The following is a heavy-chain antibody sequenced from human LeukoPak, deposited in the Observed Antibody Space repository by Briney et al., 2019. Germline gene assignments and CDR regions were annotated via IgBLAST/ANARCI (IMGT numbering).Heavy chain of an antibody. CDR3: VAGGSGSYPDAFDI. CDR2: TYYSGST. V-gene: IGHV4-59*01. CDR1: GGSISSYY. J-gene: IGHJ3*02. Sequence: PSETLSLTCTVSGGSISSYYWSWIRQSPGKGLEWIGYTYYSGSTNYNPSLKSRVTISVDTSKNQFSLKLSSVTAADTAVYYCVAGGSGSYPDAFDIWGQGTMVTVSS. D-gene: IGHD1-26*01.